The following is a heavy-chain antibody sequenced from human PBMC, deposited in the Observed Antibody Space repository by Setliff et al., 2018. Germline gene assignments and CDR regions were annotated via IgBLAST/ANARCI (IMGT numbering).Heavy chain of an antibody. Sequence: SETLSLTCAVYGGSFSGYYWSWIRQPPGKGLEWFGEINHSGSTNYNPSLKSRVTISVDTSKNQFSLKLSSVTAADTATYYCARAGPTVTFFRVLVISWWDPWGQGSLVTVSS. CDR1: GGSFSGYY. CDR3: ARAGPTVTFFRVLVISWWDP. J-gene: IGHJ5*02. CDR2: INHSGST. V-gene: IGHV4-34*01. D-gene: IGHD3-3*01.